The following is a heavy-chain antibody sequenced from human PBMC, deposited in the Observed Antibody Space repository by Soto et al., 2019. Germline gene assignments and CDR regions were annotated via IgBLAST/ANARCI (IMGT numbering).Heavy chain of an antibody. J-gene: IGHJ4*02. CDR3: AKNGQWLATPPEA. V-gene: IGHV3-23*01. Sequence: GSLILSCAASGFSFGTFVMTWFRQAPGWGLEWVASITDSGYTASYAETVEGRFTVSRDNSKNKLHLQMNDLRAEDTATYYCAKNGQWLATPPEAWGQGTLVTVSS. CDR1: GFSFGTFV. D-gene: IGHD6-19*01. CDR2: ITDSGYTA.